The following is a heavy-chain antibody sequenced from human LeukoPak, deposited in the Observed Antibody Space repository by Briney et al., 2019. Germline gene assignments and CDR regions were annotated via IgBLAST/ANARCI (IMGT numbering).Heavy chain of an antibody. CDR3: ARGIWFDP. Sequence: SETLSLTCTVSGGSINYYYWNWIRQPPGKGLEWIGYVYYSGSSNYNPSLKSRVTISVDTSMNQFSLKLISVTAADTAVYYCARGIWFDPWGQGTLVTVSS. CDR2: VYYSGSS. V-gene: IGHV4-59*12. D-gene: IGHD3-10*01. CDR1: GGSINYYY. J-gene: IGHJ5*02.